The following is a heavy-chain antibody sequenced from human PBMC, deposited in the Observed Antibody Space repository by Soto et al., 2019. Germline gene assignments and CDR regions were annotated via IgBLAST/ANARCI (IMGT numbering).Heavy chain of an antibody. CDR1: GGSFSNYY. D-gene: IGHD3-22*01. Sequence: XATLSLTCTVSGGSFSNYYWSWIRQPAGKGLEWIGRIYTGVSTNYNPSLKSRVTMSVDTSKNQFSLKLRLVTAADTAVYYCAREDYYDSSHKPHYGVDVWGQGTTVTVSS. J-gene: IGHJ6*02. CDR3: AREDYYDSSHKPHYGVDV. V-gene: IGHV4-4*07. CDR2: IYTGVST.